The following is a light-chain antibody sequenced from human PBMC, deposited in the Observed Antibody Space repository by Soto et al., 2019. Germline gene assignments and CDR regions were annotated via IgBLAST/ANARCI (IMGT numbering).Light chain of an antibody. CDR3: QHQSYR. J-gene: IGKJ2*03. V-gene: IGKV1-5*03. CDR1: QSFSKW. CDR2: EAS. Sequence: DIQMTQSPSTLSASVGDGVTITCRATQSFSKWLAWYQQKPGKAPKLLIYEASSLDSGVPSRFSGSGSGTEFSLTISSLQPDDFATYYCQHQSYRLGQGTRLEIK.